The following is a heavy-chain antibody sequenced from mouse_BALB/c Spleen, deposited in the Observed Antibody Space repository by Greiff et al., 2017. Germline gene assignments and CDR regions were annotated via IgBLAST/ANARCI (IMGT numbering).Heavy chain of an antibody. CDR2: ISYSGST. CDR3: ARGEVWWYFDV. Sequence: VQLQQSGPGLVKPSQSLSLTCTVTGYSITSDYAWNWIRQFPGNKLEWMGYISYSGSTSYNPSLKSRISITRDTSKNQFFLQLNSVTTEDTATYYCARGEVWWYFDVWGAGTTVTVSS. CDR1: GYSITSDYA. J-gene: IGHJ1*01. V-gene: IGHV3-2*02.